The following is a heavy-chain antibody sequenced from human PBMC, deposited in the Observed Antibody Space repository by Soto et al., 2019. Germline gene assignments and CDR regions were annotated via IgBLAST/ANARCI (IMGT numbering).Heavy chain of an antibody. CDR1: GGSFSGYY. CDR3: ARGGRTGLAI. CDR2: INHSGST. D-gene: IGHD3-10*01. Sequence: QVQLQQWGAGLLKPSETLSLTCAVYGGSFSGYYWSWIRQPPGKGLEWIGEINHSGSTNYNPSLKRRVTISVDTSKNQFSLKLSSVTAADTAVYYCARGGRTGLAIWGQGTMVTVSS. V-gene: IGHV4-34*01. J-gene: IGHJ3*02.